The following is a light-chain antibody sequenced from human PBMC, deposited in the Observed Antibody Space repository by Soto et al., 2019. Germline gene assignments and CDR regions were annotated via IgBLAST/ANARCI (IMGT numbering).Light chain of an antibody. CDR2: ATS. J-gene: IGKJ1*01. Sequence: DIQRARSPAFVSAAVGASVTRSCRASQDISNLLAWYQQKPGKAPTLLIYATSNLQRGVPSRFSGSGSGTDFTLTISGLQPEDFATYYCQQASSFPRTFGQGTKVDIK. V-gene: IGKV1-12*01. CDR1: QDISNL. CDR3: QQASSFPRT.